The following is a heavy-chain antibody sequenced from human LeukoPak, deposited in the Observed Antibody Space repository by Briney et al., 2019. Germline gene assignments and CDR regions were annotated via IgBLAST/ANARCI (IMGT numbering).Heavy chain of an antibody. J-gene: IGHJ4*02. D-gene: IGHD1-1*01. CDR2: INWDGSGS. V-gene: IGHV3-43D*03. CDR1: GFTFDDYD. Sequence: GGSLRLSCAASGFTFDDYDTSWVRQAPGKGLEWVSLINWDGSGSYYADSVKGRFTISRDNSKNSLYLQMNSLRGEDTALYYCAKTSAYTWRIDYWGQGTLVTVSS. CDR3: AKTSAYTWRIDY.